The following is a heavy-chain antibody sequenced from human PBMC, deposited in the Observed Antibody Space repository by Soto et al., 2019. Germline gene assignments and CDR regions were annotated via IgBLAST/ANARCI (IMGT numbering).Heavy chain of an antibody. V-gene: IGHV1-46*01. Sequence: QVQLVQSGAEVKKPGASVKGSCKTSGYSFTNYYMHWVRQAPRQGLEWMGVINPSDRTTYYAKKFQARVTMTSDTSTSTVYMELSSLRSEDTAVYYCASAPTMRGAYVDYWGQGALVTVSS. J-gene: IGHJ4*02. CDR1: GYSFTNYY. CDR2: INPSDRTT. CDR3: ASAPTMRGAYVDY.